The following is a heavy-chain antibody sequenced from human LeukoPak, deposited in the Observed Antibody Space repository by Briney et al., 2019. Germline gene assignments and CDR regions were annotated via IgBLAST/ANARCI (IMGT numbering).Heavy chain of an antibody. CDR2: ISGSGGST. D-gene: IGHD3-10*01. V-gene: IGHV3-23*01. CDR1: GFTFSSYA. Sequence: PGGSLRLSCAASGFTFSSYAMSWVRQAPGKGLEWVSAISGSGGSTYYADSVKGRFTISRDNSKNTLYLQMNRLRAEDTAVYYCAKVPSMVRGVAFDYWGQGTLVTVSS. J-gene: IGHJ4*02. CDR3: AKVPSMVRGVAFDY.